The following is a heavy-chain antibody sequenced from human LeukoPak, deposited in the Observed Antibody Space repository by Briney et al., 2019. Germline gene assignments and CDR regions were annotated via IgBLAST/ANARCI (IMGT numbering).Heavy chain of an antibody. CDR2: ISGSGGST. CDR1: GFTFSSYA. Sequence: GGSLRLSCAASGFTFSSYAMSWVRQAPGKGLEWVSAISGSGGSTYYADSVKGRFTISRDNSKSTLYLQMNSLRAEDTVVYYCAKDLKYDFWSGYFFYWGQGTLVTVSS. D-gene: IGHD3-3*01. V-gene: IGHV3-23*01. J-gene: IGHJ4*02. CDR3: AKDLKYDFWSGYFFY.